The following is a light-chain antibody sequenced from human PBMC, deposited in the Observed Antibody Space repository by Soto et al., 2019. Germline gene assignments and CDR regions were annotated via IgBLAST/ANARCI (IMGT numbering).Light chain of an antibody. CDR3: VLHSGGIQRI. Sequence: QTVVTQEPSLTVSPGGTVTLTCASSAGAVTTGNYPIWIQQKPGQAPRALIYSTNNKHSWTPARFSGSLLGGKAALTLSGVLPEDEADYYCVLHSGGIQRILGGGTKLTVL. CDR2: STN. CDR1: AGAVTTGNY. J-gene: IGLJ2*01. V-gene: IGLV7-43*01.